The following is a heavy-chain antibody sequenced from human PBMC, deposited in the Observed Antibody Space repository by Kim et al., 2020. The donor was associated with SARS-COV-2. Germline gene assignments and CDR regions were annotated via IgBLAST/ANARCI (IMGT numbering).Heavy chain of an antibody. CDR3: AKDLQAYYDTSGAV. CDR1: GFTFSSYG. D-gene: IGHD3-22*01. Sequence: GGSLRLSCAASGFTFSSYGMHWVRQAPGKGLEWVAVISNDGSRKVYADSVKDRLTISRDNSKNTGSMQMNSLTTEDTAVYYCAKDLQAYYDTSGAVWGQGTTVTVSS. CDR2: ISNDGSRK. J-gene: IGHJ6*02. V-gene: IGHV3-30*18.